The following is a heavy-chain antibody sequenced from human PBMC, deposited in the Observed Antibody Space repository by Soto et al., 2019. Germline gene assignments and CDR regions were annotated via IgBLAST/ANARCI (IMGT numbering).Heavy chain of an antibody. D-gene: IGHD6-13*01. CDR2: IYYSGST. J-gene: IGHJ4*02. CDR1: GGSISSGGYY. V-gene: IGHV4-31*03. CDR3: ARELIAAAGTPDYFDY. Sequence: SETLSLTCTVSGGSISSGGYYWSWIRQHPGKGLEWIGYIYYSGSTYYNPSLKSRVTISVDTSKNQFSLKLSSVTAADTAVYYCARELIAAAGTPDYFDYWGQGTLVTVSS.